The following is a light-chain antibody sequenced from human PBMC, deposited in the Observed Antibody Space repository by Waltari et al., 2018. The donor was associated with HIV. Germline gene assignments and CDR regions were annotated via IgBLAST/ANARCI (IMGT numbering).Light chain of an antibody. V-gene: IGKV1-39*01. CDR3: QQSFSTPWT. CDR1: QAIKTY. Sequence: DIKMTQSPSSLSAYMGNRISINCRASQAIKTYLKGYAHKPGEAPKLLIFDATRLHNGVTSRFRGTGSGTHFTLTISSLQPEDSGTYYCQQSFSTPWTFGQGTKV. J-gene: IGKJ1*01. CDR2: DAT.